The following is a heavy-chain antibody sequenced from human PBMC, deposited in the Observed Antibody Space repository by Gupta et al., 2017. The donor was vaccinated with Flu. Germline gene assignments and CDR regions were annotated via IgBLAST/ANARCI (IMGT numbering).Heavy chain of an antibody. J-gene: IGHJ6*03. Sequence: QVQLVESGGGVVQPGKSLRLSCEASGFRFSTYGMNWVRQAPGRGLEWVAVTYHDGSDKYHADSVEGRFTISRDNSKNTLYLQMNSLRVEDTAVYYWARDSDYYMDVWGKGTTVTVSS. CDR2: TYHDGSDK. CDR1: GFRFSTYG. CDR3: ARDSDYYMDV. V-gene: IGHV3-30*19.